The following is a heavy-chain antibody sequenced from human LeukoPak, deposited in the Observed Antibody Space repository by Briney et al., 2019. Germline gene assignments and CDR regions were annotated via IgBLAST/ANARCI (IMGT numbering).Heavy chain of an antibody. CDR3: ARDRGGNPHYFDY. Sequence: RTGGSLRLSCGASGFTFSDYYMSWIRQAPGKGLEWVSYISSSGSTIYYADSVKGRFTISRDNAKNSLYLQMNSLRAEDTAVYYCARDRGGNPHYFDYWGQGTLVTVSS. D-gene: IGHD3-10*01. CDR1: GFTFSDYY. CDR2: ISSSGSTI. J-gene: IGHJ4*02. V-gene: IGHV3-11*01.